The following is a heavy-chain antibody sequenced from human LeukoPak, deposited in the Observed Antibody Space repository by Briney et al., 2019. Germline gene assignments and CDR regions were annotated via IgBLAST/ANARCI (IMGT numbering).Heavy chain of an antibody. Sequence: ASVKVSCKASGGTFSSYAISWVRQAPGQGLEWMGGIIPIFGTANYAQKFQGRVTITADESTSTAYMELSSLRSEDTAVYYCARAFGRSGYEADYYYYMDVWGKGTTVTVSS. CDR3: ARAFGRSGYEADYYYYMDV. D-gene: IGHD3-3*01. CDR1: GGTFSSYA. J-gene: IGHJ6*03. V-gene: IGHV1-69*13. CDR2: IIPIFGTA.